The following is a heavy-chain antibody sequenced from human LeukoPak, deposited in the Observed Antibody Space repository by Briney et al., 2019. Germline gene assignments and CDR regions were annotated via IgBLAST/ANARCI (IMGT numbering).Heavy chain of an antibody. CDR3: ARCNYYDSSGYYLSH. Sequence: GGSLRLSCAASGFTFSSYWMHWVRQAPGKGLVWVSRIKSDGGSATYADSVKGRFTISRDNAKNSLYLQMNSLRDEDTAVYYCARCNYYDSSGYYLSHWGQGTLVTVSS. CDR2: IKSDGGSA. J-gene: IGHJ4*02. CDR1: GFTFSSYW. V-gene: IGHV3-74*01. D-gene: IGHD3-22*01.